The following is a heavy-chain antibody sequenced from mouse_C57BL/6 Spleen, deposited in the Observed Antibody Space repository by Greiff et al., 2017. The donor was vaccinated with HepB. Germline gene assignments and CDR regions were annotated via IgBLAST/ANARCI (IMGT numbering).Heavy chain of an antibody. CDR2: IWSDGST. V-gene: IGHV2-6*03. CDR3: ARGNYVFYAMDY. CDR1: GFSLTSYG. J-gene: IGHJ4*01. Sequence: VQLMESGPGLVAPSQRLSITCTVSGFSLTSYGVHWVRQPPGKGLEWLVVIWSDGSTTYNSALKSRLSISKDNSKSQVFLKMNSLQTDDTAMYYCARGNYVFYAMDYWGQGTSVTVSS. D-gene: IGHD2-1*01.